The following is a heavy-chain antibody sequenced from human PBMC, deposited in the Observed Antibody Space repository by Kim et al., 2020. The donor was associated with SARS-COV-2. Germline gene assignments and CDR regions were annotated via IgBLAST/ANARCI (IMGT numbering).Heavy chain of an antibody. CDR2: IGTAGDT. J-gene: IGHJ6*02. CDR1: GFTFSSYD. CDR3: ARDNKDYYYGMDV. Sequence: GGSLRLSCAASGFTFSSYDMHWVRQATGKGLEWVSAIGTAGDTYYPGSVKGRFTISRENAKNSLYLQMNSLRAGDTAVYYCARDNKDYYYGMDVWGQGTTVTVSS. V-gene: IGHV3-13*04.